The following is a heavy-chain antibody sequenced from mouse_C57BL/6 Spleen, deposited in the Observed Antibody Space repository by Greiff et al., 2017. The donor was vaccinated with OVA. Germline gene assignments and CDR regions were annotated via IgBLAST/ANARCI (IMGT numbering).Heavy chain of an antibody. V-gene: IGHV5-9*01. CDR2: ISGGGGNT. CDR1: GFTFSSYT. CDR3: AREPFAY. J-gene: IGHJ3*01. Sequence: EVKLMESGGGLVKPGGSLKLSCAASGFTFSSYTMSWVRQTPEKRLEWVATISGGGGNTYYPDSVKGRFTISRDNAKNTRYLQMSSLRSEDTALYYCAREPFAYWGQGTLVTVSA.